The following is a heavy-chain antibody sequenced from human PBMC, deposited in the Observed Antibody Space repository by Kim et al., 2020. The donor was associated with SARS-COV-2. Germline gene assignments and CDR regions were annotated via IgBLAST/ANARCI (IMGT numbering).Heavy chain of an antibody. CDR3: ATGYYYESSSYDY. J-gene: IGHJ4*02. CDR1: GFTFSTYG. Sequence: GGSLRLSCAASGFTFSTYGMHWVRQAPGEGLEGVAVISYDGSKTYYADSVKGRFIISRDNSKNTLHLQMNSLRPEDTALYYCATGYYYESSSYDYWGQGT. D-gene: IGHD3-22*01. V-gene: IGHV3-30*03. CDR2: ISYDGSKT.